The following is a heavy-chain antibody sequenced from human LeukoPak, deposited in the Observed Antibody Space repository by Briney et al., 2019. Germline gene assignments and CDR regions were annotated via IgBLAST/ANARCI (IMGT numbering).Heavy chain of an antibody. CDR2: VWYDGSDK. V-gene: IGHV3-33*01. CDR3: ARDAGGYDHFDY. D-gene: IGHD5-12*01. Sequence: PGRSLRLSCAASGFTFSSYGLHWVRQAPGKGLEWVAVVWYDGSDKYYADSVKGRFTISRDNSKNTLYLQMNSLRAEDTAVYYCARDAGGYDHFDYWGQGTLVIVSS. CDR1: GFTFSSYG. J-gene: IGHJ4*02.